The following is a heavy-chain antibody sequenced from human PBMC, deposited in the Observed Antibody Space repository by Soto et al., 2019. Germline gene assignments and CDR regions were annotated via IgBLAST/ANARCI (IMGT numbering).Heavy chain of an antibody. V-gene: IGHV3-30-3*01. D-gene: IGHD2-8*02. CDR2: ISYDGSNK. CDR1: GFTFSSYA. J-gene: IGHJ3*02. CDR3: ARVMVWRGNSPGGAFDI. Sequence: QVQLVESGGGVVQPGRSLRLSCAASGFTFSSYAMHWVRQAPGKGLEWVAVISYDGSNKYYADSVKGRFTISRDNSKNTLYLQMNSLRAEDTAVYYCARVMVWRGNSPGGAFDIWGQGTMVTVSS.